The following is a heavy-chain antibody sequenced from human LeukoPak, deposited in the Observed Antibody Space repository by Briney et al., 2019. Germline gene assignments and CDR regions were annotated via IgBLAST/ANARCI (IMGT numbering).Heavy chain of an antibody. J-gene: IGHJ4*02. CDR1: GFTFSSYE. D-gene: IGHD1-1*01. CDR2: ISTSGSTI. Sequence: PGGSLRLSCAAAGFTFSSYEMDWLRQAPGKELEWVSYISTSGSTIYYADSVKGRFTISRDKAKNSLYLQMNGLRAEDTPVYYCARMNDPYYFDYCGQRTLVTVSS. CDR3: ARMNDPYYFDY. V-gene: IGHV3-48*03.